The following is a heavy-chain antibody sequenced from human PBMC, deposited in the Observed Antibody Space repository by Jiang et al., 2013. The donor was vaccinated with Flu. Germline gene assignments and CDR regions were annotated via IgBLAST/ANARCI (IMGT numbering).Heavy chain of an antibody. J-gene: IGHJ4*02. CDR1: GDSVSSFM. CDR2: MSYSGYS. Sequence: LLKPSETLSLTCTVSGDSVSSFMWGWVRQTPGKGLEWLGSMSYSGYSNYNPSLKSRVSISVDSSKNQISLKLSSVTAVDTAVYFCARDSGGLRLGEFGYWGQGTRVTVSS. CDR3: ARDSGGLRLGEFGY. V-gene: IGHV4-59*02. D-gene: IGHD3-16*01.